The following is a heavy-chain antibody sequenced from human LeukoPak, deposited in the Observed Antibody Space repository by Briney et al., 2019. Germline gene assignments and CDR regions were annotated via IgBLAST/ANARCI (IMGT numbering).Heavy chain of an antibody. D-gene: IGHD5-18*01. CDR3: ARRIQLWSPFDY. J-gene: IGHJ4*02. Sequence: GESLKISCEGSGYSLTNYWIAWVRQMPGKGLEWMGIIYPSDSDTRYSPSFQGQVTISADKSISTAYLQWSSLKASDTAMYYCARRIQLWSPFDYWGQGTLVTVSS. CDR1: GYSLTNYW. CDR2: IYPSDSDT. V-gene: IGHV5-51*01.